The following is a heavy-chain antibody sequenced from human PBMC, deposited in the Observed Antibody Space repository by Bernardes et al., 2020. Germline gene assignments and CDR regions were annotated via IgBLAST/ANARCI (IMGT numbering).Heavy chain of an antibody. D-gene: IGHD3-3*01. CDR3: ARDRGLDGSVIFGVARPIDY. J-gene: IGHJ4*02. CDR2: ISYDGSNK. Sequence: GGSLRLSCAASGFTFSSYAMHWVRQAPGKGLEWVAVISYDGSNKYYADSVKGRFTISRDNSKNTLYLQMNSLRAEDTAVYYCARDRGLDGSVIFGVARPIDYWGQGTLVTVS. CDR1: GFTFSSYA. V-gene: IGHV3-30-3*01.